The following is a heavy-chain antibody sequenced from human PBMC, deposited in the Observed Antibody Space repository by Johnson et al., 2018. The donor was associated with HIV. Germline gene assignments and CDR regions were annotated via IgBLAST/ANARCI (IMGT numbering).Heavy chain of an antibody. V-gene: IGHV3-53*01. CDR1: DFTVSGNY. J-gene: IGHJ3*02. CDR2: IHSGGTT. D-gene: IGHD3-22*01. CDR3: ASCESDSSGRGAFDI. Sequence: VQLVESGGGLVQPGGSLRLSCAASDFTVSGNYMSWVRQAPGKGLEWVSLIHSGGTTFYADSVRGRFTISRDSSKNTLYQQMNSLRAEDTAVYYCASCESDSSGRGAFDIWGQGTMVTVSS.